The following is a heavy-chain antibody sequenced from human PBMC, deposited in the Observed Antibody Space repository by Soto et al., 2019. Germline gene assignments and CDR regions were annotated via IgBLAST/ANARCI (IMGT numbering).Heavy chain of an antibody. CDR1: GYTFTSYD. V-gene: IGHV1-8*01. CDR3: AREKTAYGMDV. CDR2: MNPNSGNT. Sequence: QVQLVQSGAEVKKPGASVKVSCKASGYTFTSYDINWVRQATGQGLEWMGWMNPNSGNTGYAQKFQGGVTMTTNTSISTADMELSSLRCEDTAVCYCAREKTAYGMDVWGQGTTVTVSS. J-gene: IGHJ6*02.